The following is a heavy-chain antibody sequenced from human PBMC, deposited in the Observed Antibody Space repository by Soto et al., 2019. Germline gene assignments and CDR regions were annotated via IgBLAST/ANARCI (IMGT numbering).Heavy chain of an antibody. J-gene: IGHJ4*02. CDR3: ARGRSAYKFDY. CDR2: IYYNGST. V-gene: IGHV4-31*03. Sequence: QVQLQESGPRLVKPSQTLSLTCTVSGVSISSAGNYWSWIRQHPGKGMEWIGHIYYNGSTYYNPSLKSRLTISMDTSKSQFSLNLSSVTAADTAVYYCARGRSAYKFDYWGQGTLVTVSS. CDR1: GVSISSAGNY. D-gene: IGHD1-1*01.